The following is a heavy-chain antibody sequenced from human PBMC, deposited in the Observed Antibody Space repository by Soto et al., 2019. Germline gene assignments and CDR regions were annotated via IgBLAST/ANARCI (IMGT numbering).Heavy chain of an antibody. CDR1: GFTFSSYD. CDR2: IGTAGDP. Sequence: GGSLRLSCAASGFTFSSYDMHWVRQATGKGLEWLSAIGTAGDPYYPGSVKGRFTISRENAKNSLYLQMNSLRAGDTAVYYCARGAVAANINQWYGMDVWGQGTTVTVSS. CDR3: ARGAVAANINQWYGMDV. J-gene: IGHJ6*02. D-gene: IGHD6-19*01. V-gene: IGHV3-13*05.